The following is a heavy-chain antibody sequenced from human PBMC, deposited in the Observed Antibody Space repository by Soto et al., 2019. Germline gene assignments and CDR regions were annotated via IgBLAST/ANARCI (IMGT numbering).Heavy chain of an antibody. J-gene: IGHJ5*01. CDR2: IYYSGST. Sequence: SETLSLTCTVSGGSISSGGYYWSWIRQHPGKGLEWIGYIYYSGSTYYNPSLKSRVTISVDTSKNQFSLKLSSVTAADTAVYYCARGGYCLTGRCFPNWFDSWGQGALVT. CDR3: ARGGYCLTGRCFPNWFDS. CDR1: GGSISSGGYY. V-gene: IGHV4-31*03. D-gene: IGHD7-27*01.